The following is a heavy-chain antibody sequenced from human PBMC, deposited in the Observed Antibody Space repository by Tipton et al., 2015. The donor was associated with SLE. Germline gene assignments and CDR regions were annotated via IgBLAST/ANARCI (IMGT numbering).Heavy chain of an antibody. Sequence: SLRLSCAASGFTFSSYGMHWVRQAPGKGLEWVAVIWYDGSNKFYADSVQGRFTISRDNSKNTVDVQMNSLRADDTAVYYCARDTSFGSFDWGRGTLVTVSS. D-gene: IGHD3-3*01. CDR2: IWYDGSNK. J-gene: IGHJ4*02. CDR3: ARDTSFGSFD. V-gene: IGHV3-33*01. CDR1: GFTFSSYG.